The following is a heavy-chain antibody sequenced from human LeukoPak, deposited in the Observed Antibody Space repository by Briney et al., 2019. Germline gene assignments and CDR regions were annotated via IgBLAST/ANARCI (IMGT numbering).Heavy chain of an antibody. J-gene: IGHJ4*02. Sequence: SGPTLVNPTQTLTLTCTFSGFSLSTSGVGVGWIRQPPGKALEWLALIYWNDDKRYSPSLKSRLTITKDTSKNQVVLTMTNMDPVDTATYYCAHALWISYCSSTSCYIADYWGQGTLVTVSS. CDR2: IYWNDDK. D-gene: IGHD2-2*02. V-gene: IGHV2-5*01. CDR1: GFSLSTSGVG. CDR3: AHALWISYCSSTSCYIADY.